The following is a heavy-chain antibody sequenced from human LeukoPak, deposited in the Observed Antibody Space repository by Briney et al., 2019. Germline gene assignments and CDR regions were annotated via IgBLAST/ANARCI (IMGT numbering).Heavy chain of an antibody. D-gene: IGHD6-19*01. V-gene: IGHV4-39*07. Sequence: SETLSLTCTVSGGSISSSSYYWGWIRQPPGKGLEWIGSISYSGSTYYNPSLKSRVSMSVDTSKNQFSLKLSSVTAADTAVYYCARDRLLGGSLYYWGQGTLVTVSS. J-gene: IGHJ4*02. CDR3: ARDRLLGGSLYY. CDR1: GGSISSSSYY. CDR2: ISYSGST.